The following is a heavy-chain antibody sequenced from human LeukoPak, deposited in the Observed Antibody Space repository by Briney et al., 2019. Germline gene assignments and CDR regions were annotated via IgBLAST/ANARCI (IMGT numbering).Heavy chain of an antibody. Sequence: SETLSLTCTVSGGSISSSSYYWGWIRQPPGKGLEWIGRIYTSGSTNYNPSLKSRVTISLDTSKNQFSLKLSSVTAADTAVYYCASGFGWLLTANLDYWGQGTLVTVSS. CDR1: GGSISSSSYY. CDR2: IYTSGST. D-gene: IGHD3-10*01. CDR3: ASGFGWLLTANLDY. V-gene: IGHV4-61*02. J-gene: IGHJ4*02.